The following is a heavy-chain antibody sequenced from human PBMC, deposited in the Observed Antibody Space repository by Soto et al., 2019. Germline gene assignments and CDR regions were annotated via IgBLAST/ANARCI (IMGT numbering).Heavy chain of an antibody. J-gene: IGHJ4*02. V-gene: IGHV3-23*01. Sequence: GGSLRLSCAASGFTFSSYAMSWVRQAPGKGLEWVSAISGSGGTTDYAAPVKGRFTISRDDSKNTLYLQMNSLKTEDTAVYYCTTVSMVRGAPFDYWGQGTLVTVSS. CDR1: GFTFSSYA. CDR2: ISGSGGTT. CDR3: TTVSMVRGAPFDY. D-gene: IGHD3-10*01.